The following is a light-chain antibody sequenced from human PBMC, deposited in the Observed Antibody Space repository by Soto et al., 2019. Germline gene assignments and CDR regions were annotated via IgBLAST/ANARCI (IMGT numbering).Light chain of an antibody. Sequence: QSALTQPASVSGSPGQSITISCTGTSSDVGGYNYVSWYQQHPGKAPKLMIYEVHNRPSGVSNRFSGSMSGNTASLTISGLQAEDEGDYYCSSYTSSREVFGGGTQLTVL. J-gene: IGLJ2*01. V-gene: IGLV2-14*01. CDR2: EVH. CDR1: SSDVGGYNY. CDR3: SSYTSSREV.